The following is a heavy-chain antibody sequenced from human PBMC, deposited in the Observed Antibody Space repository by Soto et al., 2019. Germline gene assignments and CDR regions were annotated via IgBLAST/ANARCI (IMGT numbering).Heavy chain of an antibody. CDR3: AKDGVGYSGYDRRVGKYYFDY. J-gene: IGHJ4*02. CDR2: ISGSGGST. V-gene: IGHV3-23*01. D-gene: IGHD5-12*01. Sequence: GGSLRLSCAASGFTFSSYAMSWVRQAPGKGLEWVSAISGSGGSTYYADSVKGRFTISRDNSKNTPYLQMNSLKAEDTAVYYCAKDGVGYSGYDRRVGKYYFDYWGQGTLVTVSS. CDR1: GFTFSSYA.